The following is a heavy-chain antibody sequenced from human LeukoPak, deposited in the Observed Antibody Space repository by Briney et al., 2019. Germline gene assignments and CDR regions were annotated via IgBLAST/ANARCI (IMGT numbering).Heavy chain of an antibody. V-gene: IGHV3-74*01. CDR1: GFTFSSYW. CDR2: INSDGSST. D-gene: IGHD1-7*01. J-gene: IGHJ4*02. CDR3: AKDHGNYYLDY. Sequence: GGSLRLSCAASGFTFSSYWMHWVRQVPGKGLVWVSRINSDGSSTNYADSVKGRFTISRDNAKNTLYLQMNSLRAEDTALYLCAKDHGNYYLDYWGQGTLVTVSS.